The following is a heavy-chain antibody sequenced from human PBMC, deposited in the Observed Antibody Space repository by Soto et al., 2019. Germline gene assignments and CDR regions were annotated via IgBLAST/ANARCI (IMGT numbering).Heavy chain of an antibody. CDR3: EKGSSGSSRTNWFDP. CDR1: GFTFSTYA. Sequence: GGSLRLSCAASGFTFSTYAMSWVRQAPGKGLEWVSAISGSGVSTYFADSVKGRSTISRDNSRNTLYLQMNSLRAEDTAVYYCEKGSSGSSRTNWFDPWGQGALVTVSS. V-gene: IGHV3-23*01. D-gene: IGHD6-6*01. CDR2: ISGSGVST. J-gene: IGHJ5*02.